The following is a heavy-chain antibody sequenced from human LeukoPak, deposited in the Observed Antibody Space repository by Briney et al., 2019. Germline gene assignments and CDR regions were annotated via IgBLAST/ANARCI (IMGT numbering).Heavy chain of an antibody. D-gene: IGHD3-9*01. CDR3: ARSHYDILTGYPVRFDP. Sequence: GGSLRLSCAASGFTFSSYAMSWVRQAPGKGLEWVSAISGSGGSTYYADSVKGRFTISRDNSKNTLYLQMNSLRAEDTAVYYCARSHYDILTGYPVRFDPWGQGALLTVSS. CDR2: ISGSGGST. J-gene: IGHJ5*02. CDR1: GFTFSSYA. V-gene: IGHV3-23*01.